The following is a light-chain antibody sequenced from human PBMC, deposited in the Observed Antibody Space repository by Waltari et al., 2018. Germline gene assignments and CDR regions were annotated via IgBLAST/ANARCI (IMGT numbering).Light chain of an antibody. CDR3: QQSYSIPQT. CDR2: AAS. J-gene: IGKJ5*01. CDR1: QSIGSH. Sequence: DIQMTQSPSSLSASVGDRVTITCRASQSIGSHLNWYQQKPGRAPKLLIYAASSLQSGVPSRFSGSGSGTDFTLTISSLQPEDFATYYCQQSYSIPQTFGQGTRLEIK. V-gene: IGKV1-39*01.